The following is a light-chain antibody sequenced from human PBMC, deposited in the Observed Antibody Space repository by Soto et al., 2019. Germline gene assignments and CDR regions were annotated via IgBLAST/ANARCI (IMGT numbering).Light chain of an antibody. J-gene: IGKJ4*01. CDR3: QQHAG. CDR1: QSVSSSY. Sequence: EIVLTQSPGTLSLSPGERATLSCRASQSVSSSYLAWYQQKPGQAPRLLIYGASSRATGISDRFSGSGSGTDFTLTISRLEPEDFAVYYCQQHAGFGGGTKVEIK. CDR2: GAS. V-gene: IGKV3-20*01.